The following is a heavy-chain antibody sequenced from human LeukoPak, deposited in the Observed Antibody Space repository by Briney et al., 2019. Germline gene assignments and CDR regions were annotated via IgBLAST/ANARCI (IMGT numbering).Heavy chain of an antibody. CDR1: GYTFSGYY. CDR3: AREELSGSSTSCCSGLGY. V-gene: IGHV1-2*02. CDR2: INPNSGGT. Sequence: SVKVSCKASGYTFSGYYMHWVRQAPGQGLEWMGWINPNSGGTNYAQKFQGRVTMTRDTSISTASMELSRLRSDDTAVYYCAREELSGSSTSCCSGLGYWGQGDLVTVSS. J-gene: IGHJ4*02. D-gene: IGHD2-2*01.